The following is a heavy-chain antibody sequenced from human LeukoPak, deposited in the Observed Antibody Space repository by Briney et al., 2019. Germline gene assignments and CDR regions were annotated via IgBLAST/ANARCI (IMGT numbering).Heavy chain of an antibody. CDR3: ARHRYRSGSDWIDP. J-gene: IGHJ5*02. Sequence: SETLSLTCTVSGGSISSSSYYWGWLRQPPGTGLEWIGSMYYIGSTYYSPSLKSRVTISVDTSRNQFSLKLSSVTAADTAMYYCARHRYRSGSDWIDPWGQGTLVTVSS. CDR1: GGSISSSSYY. CDR2: MYYIGST. D-gene: IGHD1-26*01. V-gene: IGHV4-39*01.